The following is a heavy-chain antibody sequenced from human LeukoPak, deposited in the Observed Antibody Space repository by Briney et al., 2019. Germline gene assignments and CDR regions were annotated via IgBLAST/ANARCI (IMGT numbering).Heavy chain of an antibody. CDR2: LRYGGNT. Sequence: SETLSLTCTVSGDSITSNYWTWIRQPPGKGLEWIAYLRYGGNTNHNSSLKGRVTISLDTSKNQFSLILGSVTAAVTAIYYCARESSTSQTNLFDYWGQGTLVTVSS. CDR1: GDSITSNY. D-gene: IGHD6-6*01. CDR3: ARESSTSQTNLFDY. V-gene: IGHV4-59*01. J-gene: IGHJ4*02.